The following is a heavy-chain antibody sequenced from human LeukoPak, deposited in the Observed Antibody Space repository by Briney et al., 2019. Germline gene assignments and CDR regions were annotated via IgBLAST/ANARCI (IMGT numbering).Heavy chain of an antibody. CDR3: ARVGYYYDSSGYTTYGAFDV. Sequence: SETLSLTCTVSGYSISGGYYWDWIRQPPGKGLEWIGSMYQSGSTYYNPSLKSRVTISVDTSKNQFSLKLTSVTAADTAVYYCARVGYYYDSSGYTTYGAFDVWGQGTMVTVSS. J-gene: IGHJ3*01. V-gene: IGHV4-38-2*02. CDR2: MYQSGST. D-gene: IGHD3-22*01. CDR1: GYSISGGYY.